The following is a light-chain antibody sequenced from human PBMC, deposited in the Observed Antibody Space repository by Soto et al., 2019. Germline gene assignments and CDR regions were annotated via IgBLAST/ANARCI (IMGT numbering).Light chain of an antibody. CDR2: EVT. CDR1: SSDVGGYDY. Sequence: QSVLTQPPSASGSPGQSVTISCTGTSSDVGGYDYVSWYQQHPGKAPKLTIYEVTIRPSGVSDRFSGSQSGNTASLTVSGLQAEDEADYYCSSYTGGNPSYVFGTGTKVTVL. V-gene: IGLV2-8*01. CDR3: SSYTGGNPSYV. J-gene: IGLJ1*01.